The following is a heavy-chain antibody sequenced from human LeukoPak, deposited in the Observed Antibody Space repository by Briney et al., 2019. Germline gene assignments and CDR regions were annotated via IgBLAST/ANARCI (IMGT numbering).Heavy chain of an antibody. CDR1: GFTLSDDY. Sequence: KSGGSLRLSCAASGFTLSDDYMSWIRQAPGKGLEWVSYSSSSGSTIYYADSVKGRFAICSDNAKNSLYLQMNSLRAEDTAVYYCARRRGFIDYWGQGTLVTVSS. J-gene: IGHJ4*02. CDR3: ARRRGFIDY. CDR2: SSSSGSTI. D-gene: IGHD3-10*01. V-gene: IGHV3-11*01.